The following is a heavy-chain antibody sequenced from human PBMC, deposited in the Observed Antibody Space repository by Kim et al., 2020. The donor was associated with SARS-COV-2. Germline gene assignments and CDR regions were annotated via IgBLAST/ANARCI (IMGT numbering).Heavy chain of an antibody. CDR2: IKPDGSEK. Sequence: GGSLRLSCAASGFTFSRYWMSWVRQAPGKGLEWVANIKPDGSEKYYVDSVKGRFTISRDNAKHSLYLQMNSLRAEDTAVYYCARDSSDDILTGYLAFYGMDVWGQGTTVTVSS. CDR3: ARDSSDDILTGYLAFYGMDV. V-gene: IGHV3-7*01. CDR1: GFTFSRYW. J-gene: IGHJ6*02. D-gene: IGHD3-9*01.